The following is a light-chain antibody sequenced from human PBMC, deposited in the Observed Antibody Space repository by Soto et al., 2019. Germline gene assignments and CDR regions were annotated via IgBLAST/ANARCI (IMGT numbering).Light chain of an antibody. Sequence: QSVLTQPPSASGTPGQRVTISCSGSNSNIGGNSVNWYQQFPGAAPKLLISSNNQRPSGIPDRFSGSKSGTSASLAISGLQFDDEADYYCAAWDDSLSGNYVFGAGTKVTDL. CDR2: SNN. J-gene: IGLJ1*01. CDR3: AAWDDSLSGNYV. CDR1: NSNIGGNS. V-gene: IGLV1-44*01.